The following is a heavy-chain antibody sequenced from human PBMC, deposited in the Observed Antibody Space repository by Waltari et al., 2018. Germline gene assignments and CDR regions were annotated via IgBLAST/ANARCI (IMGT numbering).Heavy chain of an antibody. D-gene: IGHD3-16*01. CDR2: ISSSSSYI. V-gene: IGHV3-21*01. CDR3: ARSWGYWFDP. Sequence: EVQLVESGGGLVKPGGSLSLSCSSSGFPFSTYSMNWVRQAPGKGLEWGSSISSSSSYIYYADSVKGRFTISRDNAKNSLYLQMNSLRAEDTAVYYCARSWGYWFDPWGQGTLVTVSS. CDR1: GFPFSTYS. J-gene: IGHJ5*02.